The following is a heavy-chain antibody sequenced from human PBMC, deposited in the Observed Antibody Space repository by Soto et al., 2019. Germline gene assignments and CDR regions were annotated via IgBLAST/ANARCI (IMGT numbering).Heavy chain of an antibody. D-gene: IGHD3-16*02. CDR3: AWSLGDISPSRYYYGMDV. V-gene: IGHV5-51*01. CDR2: IYPGDSDT. J-gene: IGHJ6*02. Sequence: PGESLKISCKGSGYSFTSYWIGWVRQMPGKGLEWMGIIYPGDSDTRYSPSFQGQVTISADKSISTAYLQWSSLKASDTAMYYCAWSLGDISPSRYYYGMDVWGQGTTVTVSS. CDR1: GYSFTSYW.